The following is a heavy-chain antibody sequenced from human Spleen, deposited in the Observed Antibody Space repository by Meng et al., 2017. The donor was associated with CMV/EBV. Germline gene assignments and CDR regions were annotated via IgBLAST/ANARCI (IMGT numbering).Heavy chain of an antibody. D-gene: IGHD6-13*01. CDR1: GFTFSSYA. CDR2: ISYDGSNK. J-gene: IGHJ4*02. CDR3: ATAAGDY. Sequence: SLRLSCAASGFTFSSYAMHWVRQAPGKGLEWVAVISYDGSNKYYADSVKGRFTISRDNSKNTLYLQMNSLRAEDTAVYYCATAAGDYWGQGTLVTVSS. V-gene: IGHV3-30*04.